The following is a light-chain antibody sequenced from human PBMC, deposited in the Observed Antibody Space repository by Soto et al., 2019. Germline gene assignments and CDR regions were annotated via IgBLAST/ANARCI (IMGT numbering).Light chain of an antibody. J-gene: IGKJ1*01. Sequence: DIVMPHSSDSLAVFLGERSTINCKSSQSVLNSPNNKNYLTWYQQKPGQPPKLLIYWASTRESGVPDRFSGSGSGTEFTLTISRLQPDDVATYYCLQYSSHSWTFGQGTKVDI. CDR2: WAS. CDR3: LQYSSHSWT. CDR1: QSVLNSPNNKNY. V-gene: IGKV4-1*01.